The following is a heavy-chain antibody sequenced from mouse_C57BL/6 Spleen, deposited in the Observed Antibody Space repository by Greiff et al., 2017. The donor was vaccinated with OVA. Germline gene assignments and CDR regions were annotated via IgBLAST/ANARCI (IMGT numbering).Heavy chain of an antibody. CDR3: ALLRVYYFDD. CDR1: GYTFTSYW. D-gene: IGHD1-1*01. J-gene: IGHJ2*01. V-gene: IGHV1-69*01. CDR2: IDPSDSYT. Sequence: QVQLQQPGAELVMPGASVKLSCKASGYTFTSYWMHWVKQRPGQGLEWIGEIDPSDSYTNYNQKFKGKSTLTVDKSSSTAYMQLSSLTSEDSADYYCALLRVYYFDDWGQGTTLTVSS.